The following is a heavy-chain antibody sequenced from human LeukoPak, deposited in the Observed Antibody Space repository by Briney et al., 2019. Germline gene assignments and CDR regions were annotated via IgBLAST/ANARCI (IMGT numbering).Heavy chain of an antibody. D-gene: IGHD1-26*01. CDR2: ISSNGGST. Sequence: GGSLRLSCAASGFTFSSYAMHWVRQAPGKGLEYVSAISSNGGSTYYANSVKGRFTISRDNSKNTLYLQMGSLRAEDMAVYYCAREQEGSGSYYSEAFDIWGQGTMVTVSS. CDR3: AREQEGSGSYYSEAFDI. J-gene: IGHJ3*02. V-gene: IGHV3-64*01. CDR1: GFTFSSYA.